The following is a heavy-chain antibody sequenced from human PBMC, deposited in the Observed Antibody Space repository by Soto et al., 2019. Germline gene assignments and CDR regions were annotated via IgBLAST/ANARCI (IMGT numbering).Heavy chain of an antibody. V-gene: IGHV3-33*01. CDR1: GCTFSSYG. J-gene: IGHJ6*03. CDR3: ARDRIVVVVAATDYYMDV. Sequence: GGSLRLSCAASGCTFSSYGMHWVRQAPGKGLEWVAVIWYDGSNKYYADSVKGRFTISRDNSKNTLYLQMNSLRAEDTAVYYCARDRIVVVVAATDYYMDVWGKGTTVTVSS. D-gene: IGHD2-15*01. CDR2: IWYDGSNK.